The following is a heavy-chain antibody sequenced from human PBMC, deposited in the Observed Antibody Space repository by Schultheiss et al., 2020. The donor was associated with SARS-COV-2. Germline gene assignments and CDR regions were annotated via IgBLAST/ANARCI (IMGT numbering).Heavy chain of an antibody. CDR2: IYTSGST. V-gene: IGHV4-4*07. Sequence: SETLSLTCTVSGGSISSYYWGWIRQPAGKGLEWIGRIYTSGSTNYNPSLKSRVTISVDTSKNQFSLKLSSVTAADTAVYYCARSPDYYDSSGYMLDYWGQGTLVTVSS. CDR3: ARSPDYYDSSGYMLDY. J-gene: IGHJ4*02. D-gene: IGHD3-22*01. CDR1: GGSISSYY.